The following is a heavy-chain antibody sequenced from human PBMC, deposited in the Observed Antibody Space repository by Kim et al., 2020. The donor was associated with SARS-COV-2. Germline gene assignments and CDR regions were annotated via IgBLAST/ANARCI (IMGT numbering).Heavy chain of an antibody. Sequence: GGSLRLSCAASGFTFSSYWMHWVRQAPGKGLVWVSRINSDGSSTSYADSVKGRFTISRDNAKNTLYLQMNSLRAEDTAVYYCASLGVGATAGNDYWGQGTLVTVSS. V-gene: IGHV3-74*01. CDR2: INSDGSST. CDR3: ASLGVGATAGNDY. J-gene: IGHJ4*02. CDR1: GFTFSSYW. D-gene: IGHD1-26*01.